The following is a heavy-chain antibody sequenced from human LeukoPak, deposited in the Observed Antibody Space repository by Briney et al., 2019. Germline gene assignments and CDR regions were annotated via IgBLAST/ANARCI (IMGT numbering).Heavy chain of an antibody. D-gene: IGHD3-10*01. CDR3: ARTGGFGELLPSSNYYYYYYMDV. CDR1: GYTFTSYG. J-gene: IGHJ6*03. Sequence: GASVKVSCKASGYTFTSYGISWVRQAPGQGLEWMGWISAYNGNTNYAQKLQGRVTMTTDASTSTAYMELRSLRSDDTAVYYCARTGGFGELLPSSNYYYYYYMDVWGKGTTVTVSS. V-gene: IGHV1-18*01. CDR2: ISAYNGNT.